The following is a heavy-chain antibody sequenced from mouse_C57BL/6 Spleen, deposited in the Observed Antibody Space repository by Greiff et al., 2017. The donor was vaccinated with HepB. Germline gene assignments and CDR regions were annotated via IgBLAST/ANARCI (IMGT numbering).Heavy chain of an antibody. CDR1: GYTFTSYW. J-gene: IGHJ2*01. Sequence: VQLQQSGAELVKPGASVKMSCKASGYTFTSYWITWVKQRPGQGLEWIGDIYPGSGSTNYNEKFKSKATLTVDTSSSTAYMQLSSLTSEDSAVYYCARWDYYGSSLDYWGQGTTLTVSS. CDR3: ARWDYYGSSLDY. D-gene: IGHD1-1*01. CDR2: IYPGSGST. V-gene: IGHV1-55*01.